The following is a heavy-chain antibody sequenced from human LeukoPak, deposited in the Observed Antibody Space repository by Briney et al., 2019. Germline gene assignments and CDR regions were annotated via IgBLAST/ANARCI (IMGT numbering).Heavy chain of an antibody. Sequence: GASVKVSCKASGYTFTGYYMHWVRQAPGQGLEWMGWINPNSGGTNYAQKFQGRVTMTRDTSISTAYMELSRLRSDDTAVYYCASHTGGTGTTSANWFDPWGQGTLVTVSS. D-gene: IGHD1-1*01. V-gene: IGHV1-2*02. J-gene: IGHJ5*02. CDR1: GYTFTGYY. CDR2: INPNSGGT. CDR3: ASHTGGTGTTSANWFDP.